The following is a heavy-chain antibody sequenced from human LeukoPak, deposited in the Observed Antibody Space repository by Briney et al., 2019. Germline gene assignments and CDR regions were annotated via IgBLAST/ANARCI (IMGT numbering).Heavy chain of an antibody. V-gene: IGHV3-23*01. Sequence: GGSLRLSCAASGFPFSAYAMSWVRQAPGKGLEWVSGVSGSGSTIYYADSVKGRFTISRDNSKSTLHLQMNSLRAEDTAVHYCAKSDYYDSSGHPSSFEYWGQGTLVTVSS. CDR1: GFPFSAYA. J-gene: IGHJ4*02. D-gene: IGHD3-22*01. CDR3: AKSDYYDSSGHPSSFEY. CDR2: VSGSGSTI.